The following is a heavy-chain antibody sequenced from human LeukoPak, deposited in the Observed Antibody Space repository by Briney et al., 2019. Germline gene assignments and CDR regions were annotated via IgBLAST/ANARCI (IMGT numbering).Heavy chain of an antibody. CDR2: TYYRSTWYN. CDR1: GDSVSSNSAA. V-gene: IGHV6-1*01. D-gene: IGHD3-22*01. J-gene: IGHJ4*02. Sequence: SQTLSLTSAISGDSVSSNSAAWNWIRQSPSRGLEWLGRTYYRSTWYNDYAVSVKSRITINPDISKNQFSLQLSSVTPEDTAVYYCAISYYYDSSGYSTPFDYWGQGTLVTVSS. CDR3: AISYYYDSSGYSTPFDY.